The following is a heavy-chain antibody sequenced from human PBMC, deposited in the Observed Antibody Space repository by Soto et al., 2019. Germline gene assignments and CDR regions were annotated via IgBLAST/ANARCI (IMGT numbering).Heavy chain of an antibody. J-gene: IGHJ5*02. D-gene: IGHD3-10*01. V-gene: IGHV6-1*01. Sequence: PSQTLSLTCAISGDSVSSNSAAWNWIRQSPSRGLEWLGRTYYRSKWYNDYAVSVKSRITINPDTSKNQFSLQLNSVTPEDTAVYYCAKALHSFTMVRGVEVWFDPWGQGTLVTVSS. CDR3: AKALHSFTMVRGVEVWFDP. CDR1: GDSVSSNSAA. CDR2: TYYRSKWYN.